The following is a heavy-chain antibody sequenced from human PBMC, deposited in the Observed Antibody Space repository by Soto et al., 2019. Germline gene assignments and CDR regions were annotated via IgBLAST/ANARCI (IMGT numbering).Heavy chain of an antibody. V-gene: IGHV3-23*01. CDR2: INSGGNP. CDR1: GFTLSIYA. CDR3: AKGPPSTYDILTGYFY. Sequence: PGGSLRLSCVASGFTLSIYAMSWVSQAPGKGLEWVSTINSGGNPYYADSVKGRFSISRDNSKNTLYLQMNSLRVEDTAIYYCAKGPPSTYDILTGYFYWGQGVLVTVSS. J-gene: IGHJ4*02. D-gene: IGHD3-9*01.